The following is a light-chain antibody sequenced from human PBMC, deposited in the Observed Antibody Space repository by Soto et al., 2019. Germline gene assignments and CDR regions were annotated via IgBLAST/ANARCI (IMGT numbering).Light chain of an antibody. J-gene: IGKJ1*01. V-gene: IGKV3-15*01. CDR1: QSVSSN. Sequence: EIVMTQSPATLSVSPGERATLSCRASQSVSSNLAWYQQKPGQAPRLLIYGASTRAPGIPARFSGRGSGTEFTLTVSGLQSEDFAVYYCQQYNNWPLWTFGQGTKVEIK. CDR3: QQYNNWPLWT. CDR2: GAS.